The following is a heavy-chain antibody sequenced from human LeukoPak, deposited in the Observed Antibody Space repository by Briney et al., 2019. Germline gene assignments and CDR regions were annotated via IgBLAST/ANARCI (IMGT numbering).Heavy chain of an antibody. V-gene: IGHV3-11*04. D-gene: IGHD5-24*01. CDR2: ISSDGSSI. J-gene: IGHJ3*02. Sequence: PGGSLRLSCAASGFTFRDYSMTWIRQAPGKGLEWVSYISSDGSSIQHADSVKGRFTISRDNAKNSLYLQMNSLRAEDTAVYYCARGSEVATIPSAFDIWGQGTMVTVSS. CDR3: ARGSEVATIPSAFDI. CDR1: GFTFRDYS.